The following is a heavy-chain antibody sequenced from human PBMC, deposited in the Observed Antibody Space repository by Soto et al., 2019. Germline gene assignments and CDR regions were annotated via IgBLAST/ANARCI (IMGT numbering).Heavy chain of an antibody. J-gene: IGHJ4*02. V-gene: IGHV1-2*02. CDR2: INPNSGGT. Sequence: QVQLVQSGAEVKKPGASVKVSCKASGYTFTGYYMHWVRQAPGQGLEWMGWINPNSGGTNYAQKFRGRVPMTGDTSISTAYMELGRLRSDDTAVYYCASGVGGGDSGEDYWGQGTLVTVSS. CDR1: GYTFTGYY. D-gene: IGHD1-26*01. CDR3: ASGVGGGDSGEDY.